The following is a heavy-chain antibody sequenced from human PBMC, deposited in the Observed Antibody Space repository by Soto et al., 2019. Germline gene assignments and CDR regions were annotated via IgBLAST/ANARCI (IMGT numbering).Heavy chain of an antibody. D-gene: IGHD3-10*01. CDR3: ARGAYGEVSFDY. J-gene: IGHJ4*02. Sequence: QVQLVQSGAEVKKPGASVKVSCKASGYTFTSYGISWVRQAPGQGLEWMGWIRTSKVDTNYATNFQGRVTMTTDTSTSTAYMELGSLSSDDTAVYYCARGAYGEVSFDYWGQGTQVTVSA. CDR1: GYTFTSYG. V-gene: IGHV1-18*01. CDR2: IRTSKVDT.